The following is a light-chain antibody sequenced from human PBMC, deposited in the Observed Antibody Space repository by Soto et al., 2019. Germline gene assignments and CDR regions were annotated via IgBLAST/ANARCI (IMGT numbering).Light chain of an antibody. CDR3: SSFTSSSTSVI. Sequence: QSVLTQPASVSGSPGQSITISCPVTSSDAGGYKYVSWYQQQPGKAPKLLIYEVTHRPSGVPNRFSGSKSGNTASLTISGLQADDEADYYCSSFTSSSTSVIFGVGTKLTVL. J-gene: IGLJ2*01. CDR2: EVT. V-gene: IGLV2-14*03. CDR1: SSDAGGYKY.